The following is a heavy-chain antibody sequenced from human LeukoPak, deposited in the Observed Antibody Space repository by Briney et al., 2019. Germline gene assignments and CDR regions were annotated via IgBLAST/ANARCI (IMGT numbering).Heavy chain of an antibody. CDR3: AKPGRVDGSAYYGLDYSYYMDV. Sequence: QSGGSLRLSCAASGFTFSSYAMSWVRQAPGKGLEWVSAIIGSGGSTYYADSVKGRFTISRDNSKNTLYLQMNSLRAEDTAVYYCAKPGRVDGSAYYGLDYSYYMDVWGKGTTVTVSS. J-gene: IGHJ6*03. D-gene: IGHD3-3*01. V-gene: IGHV3-23*01. CDR1: GFTFSSYA. CDR2: IIGSGGST.